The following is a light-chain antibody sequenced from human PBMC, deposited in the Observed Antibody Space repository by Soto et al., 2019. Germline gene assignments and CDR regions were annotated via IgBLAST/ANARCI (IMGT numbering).Light chain of an antibody. CDR3: QHYNYWPYT. CDR2: DAS. CDR1: QTIDNT. J-gene: IGKJ2*01. Sequence: EIVLTQSPGTLSLSPGERATLSCRASQTIDNTLAWYQRKPGQAPRLLIYDASTRATGVPARFSGSGSATDFTLTISSLQSEDFAVYYCQHYNYWPYTFGQGTKVDI. V-gene: IGKV3-15*01.